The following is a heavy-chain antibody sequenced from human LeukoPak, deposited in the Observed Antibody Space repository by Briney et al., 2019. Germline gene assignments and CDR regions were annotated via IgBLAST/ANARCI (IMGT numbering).Heavy chain of an antibody. D-gene: IGHD3-22*01. V-gene: IGHV5-51*01. CDR3: ARLYYYGGSGYYGSDAFDI. CDR1: GFTFSSYE. Sequence: GGSLRLSCAASGFTFSSYEMNWVRQAPGKGLEWMGIIYPGDSKSRYSPSFQGQVTISVDKSISTAYLQWSSLKASDTAMYYCARLYYYGGSGYYGSDAFDIWGQGTMVTVSS. J-gene: IGHJ3*02. CDR2: IYPGDSKS.